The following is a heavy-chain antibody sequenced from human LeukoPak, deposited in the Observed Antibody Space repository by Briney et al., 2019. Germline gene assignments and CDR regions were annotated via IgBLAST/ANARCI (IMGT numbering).Heavy chain of an antibody. D-gene: IGHD5-18*01. CDR1: GFTFSSYW. J-gene: IGHJ6*03. V-gene: IGHV3-23*01. CDR3: AKDVYRYYYYMDV. Sequence: GGSLRLSCAASGFTFSSYWMSWVRQAPGKGLEWVSAISGSGGSTYYADSVKGRFTISRDNSKNTLYLQMNSLRAEDTAVYYCAKDVYRYYYYMDVWGKGTTVTVSS. CDR2: ISGSGGST.